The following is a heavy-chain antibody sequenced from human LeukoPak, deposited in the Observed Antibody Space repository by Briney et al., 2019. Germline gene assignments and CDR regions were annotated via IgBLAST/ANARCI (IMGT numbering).Heavy chain of an antibody. D-gene: IGHD3-3*01. CDR1: GGSISSSSYY. CDR2: IYYSGST. V-gene: IGHV4-39*07. CDR3: ARGFDTIFGVVKYGLGWYFDP. J-gene: IGHJ2*01. Sequence: SETLSLTCTVSGGSISSSSYYWGWIRQPPGKGLEWIGSIYYSGSTYYNPSLKSRVTISVDTSKNQFSLKLSSVTAADTAVYYCARGFDTIFGVVKYGLGWYFDPWGRGTLVTVSS.